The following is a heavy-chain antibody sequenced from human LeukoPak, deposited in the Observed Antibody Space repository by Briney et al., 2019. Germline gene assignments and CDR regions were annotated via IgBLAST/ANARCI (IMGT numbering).Heavy chain of an antibody. CDR1: GFTFSNYW. Sequence: PGGSLRLSRAASGFTFSNYWMSWVRQAPGKGLEWVANIKQEGSEKYYVDSVKGRFTISRDNSKNTLYLQMNSLRAEDTAVYYCARDAVYSSSWQYYWGQGTLVTVSS. CDR3: ARDAVYSSSWQYY. V-gene: IGHV3-7*01. CDR2: IKQEGSEK. D-gene: IGHD6-13*01. J-gene: IGHJ4*02.